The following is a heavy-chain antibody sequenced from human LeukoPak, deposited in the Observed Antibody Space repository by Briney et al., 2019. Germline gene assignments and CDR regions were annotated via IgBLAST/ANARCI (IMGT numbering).Heavy chain of an antibody. V-gene: IGHV3-23*01. Sequence: GGSLRLSCEASGFSFRDYAMSWVRQAPGKGLEWISIISGNGAGTFYADSVKGRFTISRDNSKNTLYLQMDSLRVEDTAVYYCARDLGGERTAEFGGQGTLVTVSS. CDR3: ARDLGGERTAEF. J-gene: IGHJ4*02. CDR1: GFSFRDYA. D-gene: IGHD2-21*01. CDR2: ISGNGAGT.